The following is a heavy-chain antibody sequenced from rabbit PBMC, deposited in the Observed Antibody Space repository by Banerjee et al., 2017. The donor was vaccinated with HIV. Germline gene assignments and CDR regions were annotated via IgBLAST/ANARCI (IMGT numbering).Heavy chain of an antibody. D-gene: IGHD1-1*01. Sequence: GLEVVACIITSSGSTWYASWVNGRFTISKSTSLNTVTLQMTSLTAADTATYFCARDLAGVSGWNFNLWGPGTLVTVS. J-gene: IGHJ4*01. CDR2: IITSSGST. V-gene: IGHV1S43*01. CDR3: ARDLAGVSGWNFNL.